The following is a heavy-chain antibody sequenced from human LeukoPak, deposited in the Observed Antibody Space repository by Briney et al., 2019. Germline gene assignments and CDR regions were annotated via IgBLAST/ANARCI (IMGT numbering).Heavy chain of an antibody. Sequence: GRSLRLSCVASGFPFDDYGMFWVRQSPGKGLEWVSSISWNSGIIDYADSVKGRFTISRDNSKNTLYLQMNSLRAEDTAVYYCASTLKDMWELNIAFDIWGQGTMVTVSS. V-gene: IGHV3-9*01. CDR2: ISWNSGII. CDR1: GFPFDDYG. D-gene: IGHD1-26*01. J-gene: IGHJ3*02. CDR3: ASTLKDMWELNIAFDI.